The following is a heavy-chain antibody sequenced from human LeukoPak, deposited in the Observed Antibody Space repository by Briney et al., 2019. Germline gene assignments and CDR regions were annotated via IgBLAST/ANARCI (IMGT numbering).Heavy chain of an antibody. CDR3: TRDHYYGSGSLFGY. Sequence: GGSLRLSCTASGFTFGDYAMSWVRQAPGKGLEWVGFIRSKAYGGTTEYAASAKGRFTISRDDSKSIAYLQMNSLKTEDTAVYYCTRDHYYGSGSLFGYWGQGTLVTVSS. CDR2: IRSKAYGGTT. CDR1: GFTFGDYA. J-gene: IGHJ4*02. D-gene: IGHD3-10*01. V-gene: IGHV3-49*04.